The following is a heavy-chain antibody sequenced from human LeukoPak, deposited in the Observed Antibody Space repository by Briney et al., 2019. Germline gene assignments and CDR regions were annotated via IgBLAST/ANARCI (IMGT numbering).Heavy chain of an antibody. CDR3: ARDYGGNSFDF. D-gene: IGHD4-23*01. J-gene: IGHJ4*02. Sequence: ASVKVSCKAAGYTFTSYGINWVRQAPGQGLEWMGWIEPNGGGTNYAQKFQGRVTMTRDTSISTAYMELSRLRSDDTAVCYCARDYGGNSFDFWGQGTLVTVSS. V-gene: IGHV1-2*02. CDR1: GYTFTSYG. CDR2: IEPNGGGT.